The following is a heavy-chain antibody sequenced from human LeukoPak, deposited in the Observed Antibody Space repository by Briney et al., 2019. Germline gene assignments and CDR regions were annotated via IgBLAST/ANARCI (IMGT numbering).Heavy chain of an antibody. J-gene: IGHJ6*03. V-gene: IGHV3-7*01. CDR1: GFTFSSYS. CDR3: AREKRYCSSTSCYVGYYYYMDV. Sequence: GGSLRLSCAASGFTFSSYSMSWVRQAPGKGLEWVANIKQDGSEKYYVDSVKGRFTISRDNAKNSLYLQMNSLRAEDTAVYYCAREKRYCSSTSCYVGYYYYMDVWGKGTTVTVSS. CDR2: IKQDGSEK. D-gene: IGHD2-2*01.